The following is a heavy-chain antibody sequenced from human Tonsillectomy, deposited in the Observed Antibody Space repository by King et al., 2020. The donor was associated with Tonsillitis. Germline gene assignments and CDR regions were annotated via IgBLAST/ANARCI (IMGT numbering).Heavy chain of an antibody. CDR2: IYYSGST. CDR3: ARTETDADYYYYMDV. V-gene: IGHV4-39*01. D-gene: IGHD1-1*01. CDR1: GGSISSSYYY. J-gene: IGHJ6*03. Sequence: PLQESGPGLVKPSETLSLTCTVSGGSISSSYYYWGWIRQPLGKGLEWIGSIYYSGSTYYNPSLKSRVTISVDTSKNQFSLKLNSVTAADTAVYYCARTETDADYYYYMDVWGKGTTVTVSS.